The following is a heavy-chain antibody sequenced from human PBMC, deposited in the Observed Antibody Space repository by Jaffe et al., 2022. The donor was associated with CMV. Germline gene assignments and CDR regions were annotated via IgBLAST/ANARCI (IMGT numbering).Heavy chain of an antibody. Sequence: EVQLVESGGGLVQPGGSLRLSCAASGFTFSSYWMHWVRQAPGKGLVWVSRINSDGSSTSYADSVKGRFTISRDNAKNTLYLQMNSLRAEDTAVYYCARGIAAAPKAYFDYWGQGTLVTVSS. CDR2: INSDGSST. CDR3: ARGIAAAPKAYFDY. J-gene: IGHJ4*02. D-gene: IGHD6-13*01. V-gene: IGHV3-74*01. CDR1: GFTFSSYW.